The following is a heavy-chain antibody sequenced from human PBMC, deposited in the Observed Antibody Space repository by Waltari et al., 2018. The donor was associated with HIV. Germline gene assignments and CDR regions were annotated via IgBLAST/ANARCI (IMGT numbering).Heavy chain of an antibody. CDR1: GFTFDEYA. J-gene: IGHJ6*02. CDR3: AKVGRPYYYYNAMDV. V-gene: IGHV3-9*01. Sequence: EVQLVESGGGWVQPGRSLRLSCAASGFTFDEYAMHWVRQAPGKGLEWVSGISWNSGSIGYADSVKGRFTISRDNAKNSLYLQMNSLRTEDTALYYCAKVGRPYYYYNAMDVWGQGTTVTVSS. D-gene: IGHD6-6*01. CDR2: ISWNSGSI.